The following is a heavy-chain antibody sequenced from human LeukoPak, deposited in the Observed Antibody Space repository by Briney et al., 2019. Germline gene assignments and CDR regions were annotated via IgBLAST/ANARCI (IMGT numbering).Heavy chain of an antibody. V-gene: IGHV5-51*01. Sequence: GALLQISCCCSGSTFSNYWIAGGRQPPGEGLDWIGIIYPGDSHTRYSPSFQSQVTISADKSSGTAYLQWNSLKTSETAIYNCAKLYTRLTRSIWGRFDHWGQGTLVTVSS. CDR3: AKLYTRLTRSIWGRFDH. CDR1: GSTFSNYW. CDR2: IYPGDSHT. J-gene: IGHJ5*02. D-gene: IGHD3-16*01.